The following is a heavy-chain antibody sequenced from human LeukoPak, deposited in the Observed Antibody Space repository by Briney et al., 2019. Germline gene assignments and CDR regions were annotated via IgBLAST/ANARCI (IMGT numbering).Heavy chain of an antibody. CDR3: ARGAPYSGYFDY. CDR1: GGTFSSYA. CDR2: IIPIFGTA. J-gene: IGHJ4*02. V-gene: IGHV1-69*05. D-gene: IGHD2-15*01. Sequence: GASVKVSCMASGGTFSSYAISWVRQAPGQGLEWLGGIIPIFGTANYAQKFHGRVTITTDESTSTAYTELSSLRSEDTAVYYCARGAPYSGYFDYWGQGTLVTVSS.